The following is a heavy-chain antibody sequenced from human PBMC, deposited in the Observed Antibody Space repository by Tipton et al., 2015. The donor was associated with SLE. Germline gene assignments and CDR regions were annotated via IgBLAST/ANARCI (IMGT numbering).Heavy chain of an antibody. CDR1: GGSFSGYY. CDR2: INHSGST. J-gene: IGHJ4*02. V-gene: IGHV4-34*01. D-gene: IGHD2/OR15-2a*01. Sequence: TLSLTCAVYGGSFSGYYWSWIRQPPGKGLEWIGEINHSGSTNYNPSLKSRVTISVDTSKNQFSLKLSSVTAADTAVYYCARGSSPIGYFDYWGQGTLVTVSS. CDR3: ARGSSPIGYFDY.